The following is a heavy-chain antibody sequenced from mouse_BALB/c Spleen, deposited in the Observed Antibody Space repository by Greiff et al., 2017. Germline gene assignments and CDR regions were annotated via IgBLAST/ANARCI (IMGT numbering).Heavy chain of an antibody. V-gene: IGHV3-2*02. CDR3: ANYDYDGKVFDY. Sequence: EVQLQQSGPGLVKPSQSLSLTCTVTGYSITSDYAWNWIRQFPGNKLEWMGYISYSGSTSYNPSLKSRISITRDTSKNQFFLQLNSVTTEDTATYYCANYDYDGKVFDYWGQGTTLTVSS. CDR1: GYSITSDYA. J-gene: IGHJ2*01. D-gene: IGHD2-4*01. CDR2: ISYSGST.